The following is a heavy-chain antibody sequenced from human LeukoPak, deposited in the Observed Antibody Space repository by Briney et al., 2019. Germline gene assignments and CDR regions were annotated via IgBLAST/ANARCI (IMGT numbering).Heavy chain of an antibody. Sequence: GGSLRLSCTTSGFSFRNYWMGWVRQAPGKGLEWVANIKQDESEKYYVGSVKGRFSISRDNAKNSLYLQMNSLRVEDTAVYYCAKEGRSLQTYWGQGTLVAVSS. J-gene: IGHJ4*02. V-gene: IGHV3-7*03. D-gene: IGHD5-24*01. CDR2: IKQDESEK. CDR3: AKEGRSLQTY. CDR1: GFSFRNYW.